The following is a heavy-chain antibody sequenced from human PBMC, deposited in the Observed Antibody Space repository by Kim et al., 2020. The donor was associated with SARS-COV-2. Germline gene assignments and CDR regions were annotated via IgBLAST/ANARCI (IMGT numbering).Heavy chain of an antibody. V-gene: IGHV4-39*07. CDR2: IYYSGST. Sequence: SETLSLTCTVSGGSISSSSYYWGWIRQPPGKGLEWIGSIYYSGSTYYNPSLKSRVTISVDTSKNQFSLKLSSVTAADTAVYYCARDTHYYDSSGYYSEYFQHWGQGTLVTVSS. D-gene: IGHD3-22*01. CDR3: ARDTHYYDSSGYYSEYFQH. CDR1: GGSISSSSYY. J-gene: IGHJ1*01.